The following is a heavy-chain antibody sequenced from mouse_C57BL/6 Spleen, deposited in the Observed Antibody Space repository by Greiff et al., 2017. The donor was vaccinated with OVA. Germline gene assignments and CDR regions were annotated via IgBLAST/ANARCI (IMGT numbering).Heavy chain of an antibody. CDR3: ARVEDGYYDFDY. D-gene: IGHD2-3*01. J-gene: IGHJ2*01. Sequence: QVQLQQPGAELVKPGASVKLSCKASGYTFTSYWMHLVKQRPGQGLEWIGMIHPNSGSTNYNEKFKSKATLTVDKSSSTAYMQLSSLTSEDSAVYYCARVEDGYYDFDYWGQGTTLTVSS. CDR1: GYTFTSYW. CDR2: IHPNSGST. V-gene: IGHV1-64*01.